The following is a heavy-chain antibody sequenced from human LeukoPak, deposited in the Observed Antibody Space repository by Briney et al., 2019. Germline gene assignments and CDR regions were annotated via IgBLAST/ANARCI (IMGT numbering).Heavy chain of an antibody. CDR1: GGSVSSGSYY. D-gene: IGHD3-22*01. CDR3: AREGRQYYYDSSGYYFRGNPVPFDY. V-gene: IGHV4-61*01. J-gene: IGHJ4*02. CDR2: IYYSGST. Sequence: PSETLSLTCTVSGGSVSSGSYYWSWIRQPPGKGLEWIGYIYYSGSTNYNPSLKSRVTISVDTSKNQFSLKLSSVTAADTAVYYCAREGRQYYYDSSGYYFRGNPVPFDYWGQGTLVTVSS.